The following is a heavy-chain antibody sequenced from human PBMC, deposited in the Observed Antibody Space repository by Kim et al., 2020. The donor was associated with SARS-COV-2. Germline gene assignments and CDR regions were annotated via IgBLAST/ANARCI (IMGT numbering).Heavy chain of an antibody. CDR3: ARESHFTDCSSTSCYIDY. D-gene: IGHD2-2*02. CDR2: IWYDGSNK. V-gene: IGHV3-33*01. CDR1: GFTFSSYG. J-gene: IGHJ4*02. Sequence: GGSLRLSCAASGFTFSSYGLHWVRQAPGKGLEWVAVIWYDGSNKYYADSVKGRFTISRDNSKNTLYLQMNSLRAEDTAVYYCARESHFTDCSSTSCYIDYWGQGTLVTVSS.